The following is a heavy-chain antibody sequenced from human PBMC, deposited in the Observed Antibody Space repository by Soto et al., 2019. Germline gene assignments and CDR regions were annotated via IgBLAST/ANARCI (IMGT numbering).Heavy chain of an antibody. V-gene: IGHV4-30-4*01. CDR3: ARANLGGPHMVSNGMDV. J-gene: IGHJ6*02. Sequence: PSETLSLTCTVSGGSISSGDYYWSWIRQPPGKGLEWIGYIYYSGSTYYNPSLKSRVTISVDTSKNQFSLKLSSVTAADTAVYYCARANLGGPHMVSNGMDVWGQGTTVTVSS. CDR2: IYYSGST. D-gene: IGHD5-18*01. CDR1: GGSISSGDYY.